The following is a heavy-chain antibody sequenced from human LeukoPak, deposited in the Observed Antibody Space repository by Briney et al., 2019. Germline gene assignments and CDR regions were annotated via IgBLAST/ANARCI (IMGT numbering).Heavy chain of an antibody. D-gene: IGHD4-11*01. CDR2: IYYSGST. CDR3: ARGRGRLLDY. CDR1: GGSISSYY. J-gene: IGHJ4*02. Sequence: SETLSLTCTVSGGSISSYYWSWIRQPPGKGLEWIGYIYYSGSTNYNPSLKSRVTISVDTSKNQFSLKLSSVTAADTAVYYCARGRGRLLDYWGQGTLVTVSS. V-gene: IGHV4-59*01.